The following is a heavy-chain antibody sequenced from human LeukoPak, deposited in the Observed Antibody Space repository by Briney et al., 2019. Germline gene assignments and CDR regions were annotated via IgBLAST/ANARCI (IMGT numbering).Heavy chain of an antibody. V-gene: IGHV4-30-4*01. CDR1: GGSISSGDYY. Sequence: PSETLSLTCTVSGGSISSGDYYWGWIRQPPGKGLDWIGYIYYSGSTYYTPSLKTRVTISVDTSKNQFSLKLSSVTAADTAVYSCARVGGDYGGYWGQGTLVTVSS. CDR3: ARVGGDYGGY. D-gene: IGHD4-17*01. CDR2: IYYSGST. J-gene: IGHJ4*02.